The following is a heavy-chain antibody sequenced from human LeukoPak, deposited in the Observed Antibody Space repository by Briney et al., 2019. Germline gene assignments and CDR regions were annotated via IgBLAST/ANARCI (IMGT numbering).Heavy chain of an antibody. CDR1: GYSFTSYW. CDR3: ARRDNDFWSGYNNWFDP. CDR2: IYPGDSDT. J-gene: IGHJ5*02. V-gene: IGHV5-51*01. Sequence: GEPLKISCKGSGYSFTSYWIGSVRPMPGKGLGWMGIIYPGDSDTRYSPSFQGQVTISADKSISTAYLQWSSLKASDTAMYYCARRDNDFWSGYNNWFDPWGQGTLVTVSS. D-gene: IGHD3-3*01.